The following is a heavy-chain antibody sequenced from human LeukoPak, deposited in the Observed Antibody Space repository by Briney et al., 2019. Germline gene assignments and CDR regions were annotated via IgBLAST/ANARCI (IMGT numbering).Heavy chain of an antibody. CDR2: ITGSGDWA. CDR1: GLTSSNYA. Sequence: GGSLRLSCAASGLTSSNYAMMWLRQAPGKGLEGASAITGSGDWALYADSVKGRFTISRDNSKNTLYLQMSSLRGEDTAVYYCAKDSNGDYIGAFDFWGQGTMVTVSS. V-gene: IGHV3-23*01. CDR3: AKDSNGDYIGAFDF. J-gene: IGHJ3*01. D-gene: IGHD4-17*01.